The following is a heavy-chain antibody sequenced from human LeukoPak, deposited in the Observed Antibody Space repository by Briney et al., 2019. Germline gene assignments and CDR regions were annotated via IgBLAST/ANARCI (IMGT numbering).Heavy chain of an antibody. Sequence: SQTLSLTCTVSGGSISSGGYYWNWSRQYPGKGLEWIGCVAYKGITNQHPSLRSRLAISLYTSKNQFSLELTSVIAADTAVYYCARAPYVSGSFGWFDPWGQGALVTVSS. CDR2: VAYKGIT. CDR3: ARAPYVSGSFGWFDP. J-gene: IGHJ5*02. CDR1: GGSISSGGYY. V-gene: IGHV4-31*03. D-gene: IGHD3-10*01.